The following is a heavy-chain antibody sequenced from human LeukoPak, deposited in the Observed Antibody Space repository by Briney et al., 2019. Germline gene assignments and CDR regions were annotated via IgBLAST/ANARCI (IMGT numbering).Heavy chain of an antibody. CDR3: ARGGSKYSSGWPNWFDP. Sequence: GASVTVSCKASGYTFTSYGISWVRQAPGQGLEWMGWISAYNGNTNYAQKLQGRVTMTTDTSTSTAYMELGSLRSDDTAVYYCARGGSKYSSGWPNWFDPWGQGTLVTVSS. CDR2: ISAYNGNT. V-gene: IGHV1-18*01. D-gene: IGHD6-19*01. J-gene: IGHJ5*02. CDR1: GYTFTSYG.